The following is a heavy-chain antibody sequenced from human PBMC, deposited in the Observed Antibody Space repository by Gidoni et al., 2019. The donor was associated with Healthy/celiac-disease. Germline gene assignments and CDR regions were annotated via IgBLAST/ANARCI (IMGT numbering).Heavy chain of an antibody. CDR1: GGSISRYY. CDR3: ARETPLGGYATRGYFDY. J-gene: IGHJ4*02. CDR2: IYYSGST. V-gene: IGHV4-59*01. Sequence: QVQLQESGPGLLKPSETLSLTCTVSGGSISRYYWSWIRQPPGKGLEWIGYIYYSGSTNYNPSLKSRVTISVDTSKNQFSLKLSSVTAADTAVYYCARETPLGGYATRGYFDYWGQGTLVTVSS. D-gene: IGHD5-12*01.